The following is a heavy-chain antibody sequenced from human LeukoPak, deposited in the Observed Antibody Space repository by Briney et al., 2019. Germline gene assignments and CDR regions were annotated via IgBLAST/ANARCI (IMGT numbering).Heavy chain of an antibody. D-gene: IGHD2-2*01. CDR3: ERPYCRNTRCYHFDY. CDR1: GFSFSTYV. V-gene: IGHV3-64*01. CDR2: ISSAGVTT. J-gene: IGHJ4*02. Sequence: HSGGSLRLSCATSGFSFSTYVMHWVRQAPGRGLEYVSAISSAGVTTYYANSVAGRFTITRDNSKNTLFLQLGSLRPEDMAIYYCERPYCRNTRCYHFDYWGQGTLVTVSS.